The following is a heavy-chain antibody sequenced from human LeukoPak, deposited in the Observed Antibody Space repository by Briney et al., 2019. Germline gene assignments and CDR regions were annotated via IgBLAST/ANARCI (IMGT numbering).Heavy chain of an antibody. CDR2: IRYDGSNK. CDR1: GFTFSSYG. CDR3: ANLPDIVVVPAAIRSD. Sequence: GGSLRLSCAASGFTFSSYGMHWVRQAPGKGLEWVAFIRYDGSNKYYADSVKGRFTISRANSKNTLYLQMNSLRAEDTAVYYCANLPDIVVVPAAIRSDWGQGTLVTVSS. D-gene: IGHD2-2*02. J-gene: IGHJ4*02. V-gene: IGHV3-30*02.